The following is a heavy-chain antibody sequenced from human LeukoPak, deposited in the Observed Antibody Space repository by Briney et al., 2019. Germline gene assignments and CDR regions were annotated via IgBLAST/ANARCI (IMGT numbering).Heavy chain of an antibody. V-gene: IGHV3-20*04. J-gene: IGHJ4*02. CDR1: GFTFGDYG. CDR2: INWNGGST. CDR3: ARAQVGYSSGWYVRHFDY. Sequence: PGGSLRLSCAASGFTFGDYGMSWVRQAPGKGLEWVSGINWNGGSTGYADSVKGRFTISRDNAKNSLYLQMNSLRAEDTALYYCARAQVGYSSGWYVRHFDYWGQGTLVTVSS. D-gene: IGHD6-19*01.